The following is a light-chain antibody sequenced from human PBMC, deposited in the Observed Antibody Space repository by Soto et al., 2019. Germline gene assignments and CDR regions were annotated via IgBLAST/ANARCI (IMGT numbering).Light chain of an antibody. J-gene: IGKJ2*03. CDR1: QDINVY. V-gene: IGKV1-39*01. CDR2: SAS. CDR3: QHGYVAPYS. Sequence: DIQVTQSPSSVSASVGDTVTITCRASQDINVYLNWYQQKPGEVPKLLIYSASTLHNSVPSRFTGSGSETDFTLTITSLQPEDFATYYCQHGYVAPYSFGQGTKVDI.